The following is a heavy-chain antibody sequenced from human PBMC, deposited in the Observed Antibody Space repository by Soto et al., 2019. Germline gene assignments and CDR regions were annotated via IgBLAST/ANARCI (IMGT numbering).Heavy chain of an antibody. Sequence: SQTLSLTCAISGDSVSSNSAAWNWIRQSPSRGLEWLGRTYYRSKWYNDYAVSVKSRITINPDTSKNQFSLQLNSATPEDTAVYYCARDGYSSSWPPGVYYYYGMDVWGQGTTVTVSS. CDR2: TYYRSKWYN. CDR3: ARDGYSSSWPPGVYYYYGMDV. V-gene: IGHV6-1*01. D-gene: IGHD6-13*01. J-gene: IGHJ6*02. CDR1: GDSVSSNSAA.